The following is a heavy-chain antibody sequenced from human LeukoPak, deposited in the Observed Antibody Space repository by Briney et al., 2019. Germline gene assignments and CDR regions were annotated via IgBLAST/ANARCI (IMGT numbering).Heavy chain of an antibody. J-gene: IGHJ4*02. V-gene: IGHV3-15*01. D-gene: IGHD3-22*01. CDR3: TTDLARHYYDSSGYYSTGY. CDR2: IKSKTDGGTT. CDR1: GFTFSNAW. Sequence: GGSLRLSCAAPGFTFSNAWMSWVRQAPGKGLEWVGRIKSKTDGGTTDYAAPVKGRFTISRDDSKNTLYLQMNSLKTEDTAVYYCTTDLARHYYDSSGYYSTGYWGQGTLVTVSS.